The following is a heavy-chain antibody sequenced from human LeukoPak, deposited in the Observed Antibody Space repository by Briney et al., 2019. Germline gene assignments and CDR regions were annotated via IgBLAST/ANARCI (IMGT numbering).Heavy chain of an antibody. CDR3: SKDGRYYESSGQFHY. J-gene: IGHJ4*02. V-gene: IGHV3-9*01. CDR2: INWNSGSI. D-gene: IGHD3-22*01. CDR1: GFTFDDYA. Sequence: GGSLRLSCAASGFTFDDYAMHWVRQAPGRGLAWVSGINWNSGSIGYADSVKGRFTISRANAKNSLYPEMDTQKPADTALHFCSKDGRYYESSGQFHYWVRGTLVSVSS.